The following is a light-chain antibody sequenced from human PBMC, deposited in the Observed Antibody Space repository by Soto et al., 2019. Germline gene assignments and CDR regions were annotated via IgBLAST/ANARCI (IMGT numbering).Light chain of an antibody. Sequence: EIVMTQSPATLSVSPGERATLSCRASQSVSSSLAWYQHKPGQAPRLLIYGASTRATGVPARFSGSGSGTEFTLTIGSLQSEDFAVYYCQQFNNWPRTFGQGTKVDIK. J-gene: IGKJ1*01. V-gene: IGKV3-15*01. CDR1: QSVSSS. CDR3: QQFNNWPRT. CDR2: GAS.